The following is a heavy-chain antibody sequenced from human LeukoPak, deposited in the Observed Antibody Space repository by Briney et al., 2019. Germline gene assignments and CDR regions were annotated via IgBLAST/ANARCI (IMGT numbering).Heavy chain of an antibody. CDR2: INHSGST. CDR3: ARTLWFGEAWFDP. D-gene: IGHD3-10*01. CDR1: GGSFSGYY. V-gene: IGHV4-34*01. J-gene: IGHJ5*02. Sequence: KPSETLSLTCAVYGGSFSGYYWSWIRQTPGKGLEWIGEINHSGSTNYNPSLKSRVTISVDTSKNQFSLKLSSVTAADTAVYYCARTLWFGEAWFDPWGQGTLVTVSS.